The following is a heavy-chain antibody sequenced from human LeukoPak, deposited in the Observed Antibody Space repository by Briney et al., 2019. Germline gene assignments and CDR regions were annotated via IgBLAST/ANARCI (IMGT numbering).Heavy chain of an antibody. J-gene: IGHJ5*02. V-gene: IGHV3-73*01. D-gene: IGHD2-15*01. CDR3: TRDRGTYNWFDP. CDR2: IDKKDNLYAT. Sequence: GGSLKLSCAASGFTSSGSAVHWVRQSSGKGLEWVGHIDKKDNLYATAYAESVKGRFTISRDDSKDTAFLHMDSLKTEDTALYYCTRDRGTYNWFDPWGQGTLVTVSS. CDR1: GFTSSGSA.